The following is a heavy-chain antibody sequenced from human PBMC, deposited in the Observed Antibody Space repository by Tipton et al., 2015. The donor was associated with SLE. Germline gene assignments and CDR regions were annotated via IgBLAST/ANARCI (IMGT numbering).Heavy chain of an antibody. CDR2: ISSSGGTI. V-gene: IGHV3-48*03. Sequence: SLRLSCAASGFTFSSYEMNWVRQAPGKGLEWVSYISSSGGTIYYADSVKGRFTISRDNAKNSLYLQMNSLRAEDTAVYYCAREGYCSSTSCSQGWFDPWGQGALVNVSS. CDR3: AREGYCSSTSCSQGWFDP. CDR1: GFTFSSYE. J-gene: IGHJ5*02. D-gene: IGHD2-2*01.